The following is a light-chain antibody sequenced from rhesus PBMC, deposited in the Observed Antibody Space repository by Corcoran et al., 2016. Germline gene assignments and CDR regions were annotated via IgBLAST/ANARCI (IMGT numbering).Light chain of an antibody. J-gene: IGKJ1*01. CDR3: QQHNSYPPWT. Sequence: DIQMTQSPSSLSASVGDTVTITCRASQGISNYLAWYQQKPGKAPKPLIYYASNLESGVPSRFRGSGSGTEFTYNIRSLQPEDFATYYCQQHNSYPPWTFGQGTKVEIK. V-gene: IGKV1S14*01. CDR1: QGISNY. CDR2: YAS.